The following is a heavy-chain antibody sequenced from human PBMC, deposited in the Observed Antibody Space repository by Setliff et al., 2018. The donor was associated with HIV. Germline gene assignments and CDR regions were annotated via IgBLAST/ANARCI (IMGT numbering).Heavy chain of an antibody. Sequence: SETLSLTCTVSGASVNSNNYYWGWIRQPPGKGLEWIASIYYSGTTYYNPSLKSRVTISVDTSKNQFSLKLSSVTAADTAVYYCARGVAAAGMLMDVWGKGTTVTVSS. V-gene: IGHV4-39*01. D-gene: IGHD6-13*01. CDR3: ARGVAAAGMLMDV. CDR1: GASVNSNNYY. J-gene: IGHJ6*03. CDR2: IYYSGTT.